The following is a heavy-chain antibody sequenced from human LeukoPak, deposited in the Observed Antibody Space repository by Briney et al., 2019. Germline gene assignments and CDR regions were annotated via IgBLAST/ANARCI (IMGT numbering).Heavy chain of an antibody. CDR2: INHSGST. Sequence: SETLSLTCAVYGGSFSGYYWSWIRQPPGKGLEWIGEINHSGSTNYNPSLKSRVTISVDTSKSQFSLKLSSVTAADTAVYYCASFSGLWNNKFDYWGQGTLVTVSS. V-gene: IGHV4-34*01. CDR3: ASFSGLWNNKFDY. CDR1: GGSFSGYY. D-gene: IGHD5-18*01. J-gene: IGHJ4*02.